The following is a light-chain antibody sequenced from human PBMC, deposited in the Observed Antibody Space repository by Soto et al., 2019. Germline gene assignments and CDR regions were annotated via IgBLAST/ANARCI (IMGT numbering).Light chain of an antibody. CDR2: DAS. V-gene: IGKV1-5*01. J-gene: IGKJ1*01. CDR3: QQYNNHWT. CDR1: QSVSTW. Sequence: DIQMTQSPSTLSASVGDRVTITCRASQSVSTWLAWYQQKPGTAPKVLIYDASSLQSGVPSRFSGSGSGTEFTLTISSLQPDDFATYFCQQYNNHWTFGQGTKV.